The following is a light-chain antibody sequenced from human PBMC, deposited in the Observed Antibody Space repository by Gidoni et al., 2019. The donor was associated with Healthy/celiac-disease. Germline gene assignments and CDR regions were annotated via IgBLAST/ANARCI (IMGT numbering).Light chain of an antibody. CDR1: QGIRND. CDR2: AAS. Sequence: AIQMTQSPSSLSASVGDRVTITCRASQGIRNDLGWYQQKQGKAPKLLISAASSLQSGVPSRFSGSGSGTDFTLTISSLQPEDFATYYCLQDYNYPLTFGQGTKVEIK. J-gene: IGKJ1*01. CDR3: LQDYNYPLT. V-gene: IGKV1-6*01.